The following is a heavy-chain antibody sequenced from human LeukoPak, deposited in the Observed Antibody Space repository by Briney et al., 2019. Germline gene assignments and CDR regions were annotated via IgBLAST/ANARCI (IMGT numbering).Heavy chain of an antibody. V-gene: IGHV3-30*04. J-gene: IGHJ4*02. Sequence: PGGSLRLSCVASGFTFSSYAMHWVRQAPGKGLEWVAVISYDGSNKYYADSVKGRFTISRDNSKNTLYLQMNSLRAEDTAVYYCARDFAPKGYCSSTSCSPGCYWGQGTLVTVSS. CDR3: ARDFAPKGYCSSTSCSPGCY. CDR2: ISYDGSNK. CDR1: GFTFSSYA. D-gene: IGHD2-2*01.